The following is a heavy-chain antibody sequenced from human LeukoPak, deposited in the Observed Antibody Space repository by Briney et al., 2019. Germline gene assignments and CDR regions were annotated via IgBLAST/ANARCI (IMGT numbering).Heavy chain of an antibody. Sequence: PSETLSLTCTVSGGSISSGSYYWSWIRQPAGKGLEWIGRIYTSGSTNYNPSLKSRVTISVDTSKNQFYLTLSSVTAAETAVYYCARAQVMATINEAFDSWGQGTMVTVSS. D-gene: IGHD5-24*01. CDR3: ARAQVMATINEAFDS. CDR1: GGSISSGSYY. V-gene: IGHV4-61*02. CDR2: IYTSGST. J-gene: IGHJ3*02.